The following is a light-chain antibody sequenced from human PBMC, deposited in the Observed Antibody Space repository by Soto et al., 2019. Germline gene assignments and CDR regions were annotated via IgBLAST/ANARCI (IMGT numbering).Light chain of an antibody. CDR1: QSVSSSY. Sequence: EIVLTQSPGTLSLSPGERATLSCRASQSVSSSYLAWYQQKPGQAPRLLIYGASSRATGIRDRFGGSGSGTDFTLTISRLEPEDFAVYYCQQYGSSSWTFGQGTKVEIK. J-gene: IGKJ1*01. CDR3: QQYGSSSWT. V-gene: IGKV3-20*01. CDR2: GAS.